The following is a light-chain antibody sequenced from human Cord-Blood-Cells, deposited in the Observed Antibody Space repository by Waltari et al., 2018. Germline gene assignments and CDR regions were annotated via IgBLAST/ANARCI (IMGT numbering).Light chain of an antibody. V-gene: IGLV2-14*03. CDR2: DVS. Sequence: HCALTQPASSSGSPGQSITIPCSGTSSDGGGYNYVSLYQHHPANAAKLMIYDVSNRPSGVSNRFSGSKSGNTASLTISGLQAEDEADYYCSSYTSSSTLVVFGGGTKLTVL. J-gene: IGLJ2*01. CDR1: SSDGGGYNY. CDR3: SSYTSSSTLVV.